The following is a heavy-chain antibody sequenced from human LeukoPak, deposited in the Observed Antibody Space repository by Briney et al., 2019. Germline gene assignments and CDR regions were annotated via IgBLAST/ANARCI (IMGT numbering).Heavy chain of an antibody. D-gene: IGHD1-26*01. J-gene: IGHJ4*02. CDR3: AKDVGSYYVGSLAY. CDR1: GFTFSSYA. V-gene: IGHV3-23*01. CDR2: ISGSGGST. Sequence: GGSLRLSCAASGFTFSSYAMSWVRRAPGKGLEWVSAISGSGGSTYYADSVKGRFTISRDNSKNTLYLQMNSLRAEDTAVYYCAKDVGSYYVGSLAYWGQGTLVTVSS.